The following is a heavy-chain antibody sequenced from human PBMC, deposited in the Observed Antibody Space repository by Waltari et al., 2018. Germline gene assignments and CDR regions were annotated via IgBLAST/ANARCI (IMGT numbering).Heavy chain of an antibody. CDR2: MNPNGGNT. CDR1: GYTFTSYD. J-gene: IGHJ4*02. D-gene: IGHD1-26*01. CDR3: ARGRGGSYDYCFDY. V-gene: IGHV1-8*01. Sequence: QVQLVQSGAEVKKPGASVKVSCKASGYTFTSYDINWVRQATGQGVEWRGGMNPNGGNTGYAQKLQGRVTMTSDNYRSTAYRELSSLRSEGTAVYYCARGRGGSYDYCFDYWGQGTLVTVSS.